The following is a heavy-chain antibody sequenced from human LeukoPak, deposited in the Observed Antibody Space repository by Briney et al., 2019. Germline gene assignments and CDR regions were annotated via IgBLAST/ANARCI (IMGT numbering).Heavy chain of an antibody. Sequence: GRSLRLSCAASGFTFSSYGMHWVRQAPGKGLEWVAVISYDGSNKYYADSVKGRFTISRDNSKNTLYLQINSLRAEDTAVYYCAKDRRTTVTTSYLDYWGQGTLVTVSS. D-gene: IGHD4-11*01. CDR2: ISYDGSNK. CDR3: AKDRRTTVTTSYLDY. V-gene: IGHV3-30*18. J-gene: IGHJ4*02. CDR1: GFTFSSYG.